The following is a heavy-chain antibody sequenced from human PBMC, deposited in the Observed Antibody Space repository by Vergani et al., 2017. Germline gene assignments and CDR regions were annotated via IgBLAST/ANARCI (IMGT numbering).Heavy chain of an antibody. CDR2: IKSKTDGGTT. Sequence: EVQLVESGGGLVKPGGSLRLSCAASGFTFSNAWMSWVRQAPGKGLEWVGRIKSKTDGGTTDYAAPVKGRFTISRDDSKNTLYLQMNSLKTEDTAVYYCAKDGSSGWYAEYFQHWGQGTLVTVSS. D-gene: IGHD6-19*01. CDR1: GFTFSNAW. V-gene: IGHV3-15*01. CDR3: AKDGSSGWYAEYFQH. J-gene: IGHJ1*01.